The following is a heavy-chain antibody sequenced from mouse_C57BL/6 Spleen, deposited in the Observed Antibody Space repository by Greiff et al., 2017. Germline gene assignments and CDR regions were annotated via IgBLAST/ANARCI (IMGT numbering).Heavy chain of an antibody. D-gene: IGHD1-1*01. Sequence: QVQLQQSGAELVRPGASVTLSCKASGYTFTDYEMHWVKQTPVHGLEWIGAIDPETGGTAYNQKFKGKAILTADKSSSTAYMKLRSLTSEDSAVYYYTPTTRFAYWGQGTLVTVSA. CDR2: IDPETGGT. CDR3: TPTTRFAY. V-gene: IGHV1-15*01. J-gene: IGHJ3*01. CDR1: GYTFTDYE.